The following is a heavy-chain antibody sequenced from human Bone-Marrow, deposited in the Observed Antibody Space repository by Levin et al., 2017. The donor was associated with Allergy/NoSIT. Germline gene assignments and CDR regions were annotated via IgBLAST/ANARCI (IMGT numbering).Heavy chain of an antibody. CDR2: ISGSGDST. CDR1: GFTLSKFA. CDR3: AKDRNTVLESAAMRHYYYYGMDV. J-gene: IGHJ6*02. V-gene: IGHV3-23*01. D-gene: IGHD2-2*01. Sequence: LSLTCAASGFTLSKFAMNWVRQAPGKGLEWVSGISGSGDSTYDADSVKGRFTISRDNSKNTLYLQMNSVRAEDTAVYYCAKDRNTVLESAAMRHYYYYGMDVWGQGTAVTVSS.